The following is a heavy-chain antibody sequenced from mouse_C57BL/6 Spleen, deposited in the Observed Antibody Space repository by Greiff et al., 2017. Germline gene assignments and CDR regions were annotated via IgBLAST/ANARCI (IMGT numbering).Heavy chain of an antibody. CDR3: ARHEEVYYYYGY. CDR1: GYTFTEYT. CDR2: FYPGSGSI. J-gene: IGHJ2*01. V-gene: IGHV1-62-2*01. D-gene: IGHD2-1*01. Sequence: VQLQESGAELVKPGASVKLSCKASGYTFTEYTIHWVKQRPGQGLEWIGWFYPGSGSIKYNEKFKDKATLTVDKSSSTVYVELSRMTSEDAAVYFCARHEEVYYYYGYWGQGTTLTFAS.